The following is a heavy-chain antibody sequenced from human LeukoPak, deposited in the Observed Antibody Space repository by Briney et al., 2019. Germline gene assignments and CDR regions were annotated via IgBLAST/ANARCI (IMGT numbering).Heavy chain of an antibody. Sequence: PSETLSLTCTVAGGSISSYYWSWIRQPPGKGLEWIGYIYYSGSTNYNPSLKSRVTISEDTSKNQFSLKLSPVTAADTAVYYCAREDDSSGYYFDYWGQGTLVTVSS. D-gene: IGHD3-22*01. CDR1: GGSISSYY. CDR2: IYYSGST. CDR3: AREDDSSGYYFDY. J-gene: IGHJ4*02. V-gene: IGHV4-59*01.